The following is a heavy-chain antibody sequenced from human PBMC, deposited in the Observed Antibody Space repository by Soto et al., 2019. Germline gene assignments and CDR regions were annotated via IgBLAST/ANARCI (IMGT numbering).Heavy chain of an antibody. Sequence: QVPLVESGGGVVRPGRSLRLSCAATGFSFSTHGMHWVRQAPGKGLEWVAVIVNDGSEQDYSDSVKGRFTISRDNSKNTLYLQMNNLRAEDTAVYYCARDDNYAGYGLDHWGQGILVTVSS. CDR2: IVNDGSEQ. V-gene: IGHV3-33*01. J-gene: IGHJ4*02. CDR1: GFSFSTHG. D-gene: IGHD4-17*01. CDR3: ARDDNYAGYGLDH.